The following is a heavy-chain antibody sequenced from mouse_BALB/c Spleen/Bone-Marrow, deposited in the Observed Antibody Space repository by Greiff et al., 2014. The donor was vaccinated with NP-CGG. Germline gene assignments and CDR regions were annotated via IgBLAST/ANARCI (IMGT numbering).Heavy chain of an antibody. CDR2: ISSDSSTI. V-gene: IGHV5-17*02. D-gene: IGHD2-4*01. CDR3: TRKGALITHYYAMDY. CDR1: GFTFSSFG. Sequence: DVHLVESGGGLVQPGGSRKLSCAASGFTFSSFGMHWVRQAPEKELEWVAYISSDSSTIYYADTVKGRFTISRDNPKNTLFLQMTSLRSEDTAMYYCTRKGALITHYYAMDYWGQGTSVTVSS. J-gene: IGHJ4*01.